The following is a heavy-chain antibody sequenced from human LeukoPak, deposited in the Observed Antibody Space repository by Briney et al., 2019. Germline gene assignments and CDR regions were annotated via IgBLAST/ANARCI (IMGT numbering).Heavy chain of an antibody. J-gene: IGHJ6*02. CDR1: GSTFSSYA. V-gene: IGHV3-23*01. Sequence: GGSLRLSCAASGSTFSSYALSWVRQAPGKGLEWLSALSGSGSATYYADSVKGRFTISRDNSKSTLYLQMNSLRVDDTAVYYRGKDRSYGLDVWGQGTTVTVSS. CDR2: LSGSGSAT. CDR3: GKDRSYGLDV.